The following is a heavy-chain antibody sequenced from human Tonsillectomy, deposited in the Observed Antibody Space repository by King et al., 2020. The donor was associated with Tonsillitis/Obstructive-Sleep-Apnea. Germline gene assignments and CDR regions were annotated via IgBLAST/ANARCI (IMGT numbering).Heavy chain of an antibody. Sequence: HVQLVESGGGVVQPGRSLRLSCAASGFTFSSYVMHWVRQAPGKGLEWVALISYDGSNKYYADSVKGRFTISRDNSKNTLYLQMNSLRVDDMAVYYCVGEEAWDQFDPWGQGTLVTVSS. CDR2: ISYDGSNK. CDR3: VGEEAWDQFDP. V-gene: IGHV3-30*04. CDR1: GFTFSSYV. J-gene: IGHJ5*02. D-gene: IGHD1-26*01.